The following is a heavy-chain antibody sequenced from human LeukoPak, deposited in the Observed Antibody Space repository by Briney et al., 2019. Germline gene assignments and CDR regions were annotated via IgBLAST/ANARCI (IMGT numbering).Heavy chain of an antibody. V-gene: IGHV3-7*01. D-gene: IGHD6-19*01. CDR1: GFTFSSYW. J-gene: IGHJ3*02. CDR2: IKQDGSEK. Sequence: PGRSLRLSCAASGFTFSSYWMSWVRQAPGKGLEWVANIKQDGSEKYYVDSVKGRFTISRDNAKNSLYLQMNSLRAEDTAVYYCARLGWLGTDDAFDIWGQGTMVTVSS. CDR3: ARLGWLGTDDAFDI.